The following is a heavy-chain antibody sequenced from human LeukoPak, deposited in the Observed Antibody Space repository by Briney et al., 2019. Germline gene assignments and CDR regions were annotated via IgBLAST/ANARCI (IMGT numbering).Heavy chain of an antibody. V-gene: IGHV3-48*03. CDR2: ISSSGSTI. J-gene: IGHJ4*02. Sequence: GGSLRLSCAASGFTFSSYEMNRVRQAPGKGLEWVSYISSSGSTIYYADSVKGRFTISRDNAKNSLYLQMNSLRAEDTAVYYCASRGSYSDYWGQGTLVTVSS. CDR3: ASRGSYSDY. CDR1: GFTFSSYE. D-gene: IGHD1-26*01.